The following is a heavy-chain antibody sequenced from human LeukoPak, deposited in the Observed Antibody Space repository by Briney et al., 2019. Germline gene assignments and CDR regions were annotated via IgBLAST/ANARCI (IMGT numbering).Heavy chain of an antibody. CDR2: ISSSSSYI. V-gene: IGHV3-21*01. CDR3: AKGTGTIDLYYFDY. D-gene: IGHD1-7*01. Sequence: GGSLRLSCAASGFTFSSYSMNWVRQAPGKGLEWVSSISSSSSYIYYADSVKGRFTISRDNAKNSLYLQMNSLRAEDTAVYYCAKGTGTIDLYYFDYWGQGTLVTVSS. J-gene: IGHJ4*02. CDR1: GFTFSSYS.